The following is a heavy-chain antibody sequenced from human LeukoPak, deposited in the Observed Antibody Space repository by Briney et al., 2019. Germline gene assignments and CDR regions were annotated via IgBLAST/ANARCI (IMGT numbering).Heavy chain of an antibody. J-gene: IGHJ4*02. CDR2: IWYDGSNK. CDR1: GFTFSAYN. CDR3: ARERDYDSSGYYVFGY. D-gene: IGHD3-22*01. V-gene: IGHV3-33*08. Sequence: GGSLRLSCVTSGFTFSAYNMNWVRQAPGKGLEWVAVIWYDGSNKYYADSVKGRFTISRDNSKNTLYLQMNSLRAEDTAVYYCARERDYDSSGYYVFGYWGQGTLVTVSS.